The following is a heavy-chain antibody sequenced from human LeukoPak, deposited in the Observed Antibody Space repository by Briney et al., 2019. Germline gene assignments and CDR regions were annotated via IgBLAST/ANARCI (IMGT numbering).Heavy chain of an antibody. CDR1: GGSISSYY. V-gene: IGHV4-4*07. CDR3: FDYWFDP. Sequence: SETLSLTCTVSGGSISSYYWSWIRQPAGKGLEWIGRIYTSGSTNYNPTLKSRVTMSVDTSKNQFSRKRDTGDYDFWSGNINFDYWFDPWGQGTLVTVSS. J-gene: IGHJ5*02. D-gene: IGHD3-3*01. CDR2: IYTSGST.